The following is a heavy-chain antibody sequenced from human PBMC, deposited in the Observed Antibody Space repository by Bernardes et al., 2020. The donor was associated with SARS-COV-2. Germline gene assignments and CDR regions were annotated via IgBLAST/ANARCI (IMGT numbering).Heavy chain of an antibody. J-gene: IGHJ4*02. CDR3: ARVRAVAGAVY. CDR2: ISNSGSTT. D-gene: IGHD6-19*01. V-gene: IGHV3-48*03. CDR1: GFTFSGYE. Sequence: GGSLRLSCAASGFTFSGYEMNWVRQAPGKGLEWVSYISNSGSTTYYADSVKGRFTISRDNAKNSLNLQMNRLRAEDTAVYYCARVRAVAGAVYWGQGTLVTVSS.